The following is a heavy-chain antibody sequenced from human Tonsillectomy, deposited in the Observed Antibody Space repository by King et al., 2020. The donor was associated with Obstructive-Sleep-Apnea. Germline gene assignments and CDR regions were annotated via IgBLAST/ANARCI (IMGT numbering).Heavy chain of an antibody. D-gene: IGHD5-12*01. CDR3: ARHRGVEDYGGYGDYFDF. Sequence: QLQESGPGLVKPSETLSLTCTVSGDSINNYYWSWIRQPPGKGLEWIGYMYYSGNTNYNPSLKSRVTISADTSKIHFSLRLNSVTAADTAVYYCARHRGVEDYGGYGDYFDFWGQGTLVTVSS. CDR1: GDSINNYY. CDR2: MYYSGNT. J-gene: IGHJ4*02. V-gene: IGHV4-59*08.